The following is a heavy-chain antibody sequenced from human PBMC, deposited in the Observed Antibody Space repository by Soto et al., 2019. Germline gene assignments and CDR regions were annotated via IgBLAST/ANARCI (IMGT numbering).Heavy chain of an antibody. CDR3: ANYRQTKMTNEF. D-gene: IGHD4-17*01. J-gene: IGHJ4*02. CDR1: GFTFSGSA. Sequence: EVQLLESGGGLVQPGESLTLSCAASGFTFSGSAMNWVRQAAGKRLEWVSAIGDNGLSTYYADSVRGRFTISRDIAKSISYLHMNSLRADDTALCSCANYRQTKMTNEFWGQGALVTVST. V-gene: IGHV3-23*01. CDR2: IGDNGLST.